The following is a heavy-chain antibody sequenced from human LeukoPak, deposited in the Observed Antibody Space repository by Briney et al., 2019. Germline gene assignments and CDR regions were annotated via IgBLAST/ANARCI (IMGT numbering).Heavy chain of an antibody. CDR3: ARFNSYGPNWFDP. V-gene: IGHV5-51*01. J-gene: IGHJ5*02. Sequence: GESLKISCKGSGYSFTSYWIGWVGQIPGKGLEWMGIIYPGDSDTRYSPSFQGQVTISADKSISAAYLQWSSLKASDTAMYYCARFNSYGPNWFDPWGQGTLVTVSS. D-gene: IGHD5-18*01. CDR1: GYSFTSYW. CDR2: IYPGDSDT.